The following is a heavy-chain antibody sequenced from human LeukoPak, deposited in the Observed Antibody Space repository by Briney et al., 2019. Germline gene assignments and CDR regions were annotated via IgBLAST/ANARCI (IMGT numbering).Heavy chain of an antibody. CDR2: INPNSGGT. CDR1: GYTFTGYY. CDR3: ARAVAAAASNDY. V-gene: IGHV1-2*02. J-gene: IGHJ4*02. D-gene: IGHD6-13*01. Sequence: ASVKVSCKASGYTFTGYYMHWVRQVPGQGLEWMGWINPNSGGTNYAQKFQGRVTMTRDTSISTAYMELSRLRSDDTAVYYCARAVAAAASNDYWGQGTLVTVSS.